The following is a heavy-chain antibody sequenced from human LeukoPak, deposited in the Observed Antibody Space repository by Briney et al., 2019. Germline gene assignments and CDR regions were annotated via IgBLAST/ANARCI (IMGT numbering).Heavy chain of an antibody. D-gene: IGHD1-26*01. CDR2: IYTSGST. V-gene: IGHV4-4*07. Sequence: NPSGTLSLTCTVSGGSISSYYWSWIRQPAGKGLEWIGRIYTSGSTNYNPSLKSRVTMSVDTSKNQFSLKLSSVTAADTAVYYCARDWMSGSYTPFFDYWGRGTLVTVSS. CDR3: ARDWMSGSYTPFFDY. J-gene: IGHJ4*02. CDR1: GGSISSYY.